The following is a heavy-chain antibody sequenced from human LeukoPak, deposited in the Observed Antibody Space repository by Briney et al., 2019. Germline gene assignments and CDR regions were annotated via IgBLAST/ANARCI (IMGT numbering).Heavy chain of an antibody. V-gene: IGHV4-61*01. CDR3: ARENPSGYYNRPIDY. Sequence: SETLSLTCTVSGGSVSSGSYYWSWIRQPPGKGLEWIGDIYYSGSIKYNPSLKSRVTMSVDTSKNQFSLKLSSVTAADTAIYYCARENPSGYYNRPIDYWGQGTLVTVSS. D-gene: IGHD3-22*01. J-gene: IGHJ4*02. CDR1: GGSVSSGSYY. CDR2: IYYSGSI.